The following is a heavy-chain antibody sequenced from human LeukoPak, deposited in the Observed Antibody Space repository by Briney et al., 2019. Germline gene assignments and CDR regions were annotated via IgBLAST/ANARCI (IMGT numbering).Heavy chain of an antibody. V-gene: IGHV3-13*01. CDR3: TRGHHGLEY. CDR1: GFTFSNYD. J-gene: IGHJ4*02. CDR2: TGTAGDT. Sequence: GGSLRLSCAASGFTFSNYDMHWVRQATGKGLEWVSGTGTAGDTYYPGSVKGRFTISRDNAKNSLYLQMNSLRAEDTAVYYCTRGHHGLEYWGQGTLVTVSS. D-gene: IGHD1-14*01.